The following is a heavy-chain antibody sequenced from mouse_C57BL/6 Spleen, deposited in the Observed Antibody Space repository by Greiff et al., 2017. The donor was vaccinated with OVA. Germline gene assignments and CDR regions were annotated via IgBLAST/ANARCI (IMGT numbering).Heavy chain of an antibody. Sequence: EVKLQQSGPELVKPGASVKMSCKASGYTFTDYNMHWVKQSHGKSLEWIGYINPNNGGTSYNQKFKGKATLTVNKSSSTAYMELRSLTSEDSAVYYCASITTVVADWYFDVWGTGTTVTVSS. J-gene: IGHJ1*03. D-gene: IGHD1-1*01. CDR2: INPNNGGT. CDR3: ASITTVVADWYFDV. CDR1: GYTFTDYN. V-gene: IGHV1-22*01.